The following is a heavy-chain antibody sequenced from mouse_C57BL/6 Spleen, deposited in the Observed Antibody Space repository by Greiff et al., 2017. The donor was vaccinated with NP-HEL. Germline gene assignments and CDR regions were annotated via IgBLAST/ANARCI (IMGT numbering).Heavy chain of an antibody. V-gene: IGHV5-17*01. D-gene: IGHD1-1*01. CDR3: ARYYGSSYERYFDV. Sequence: EVKLMESGGGLVKPGGSLKLSCAASGFTFSDYGMHWVRQAPEKGLEWVAYISSGSSTIYYADTVKGRFTISRDNAKNTLFLQMTSLRSEDTAMYYCARYYGSSYERYFDVWGTGTTVTVSS. J-gene: IGHJ1*03. CDR2: ISSGSSTI. CDR1: GFTFSDYG.